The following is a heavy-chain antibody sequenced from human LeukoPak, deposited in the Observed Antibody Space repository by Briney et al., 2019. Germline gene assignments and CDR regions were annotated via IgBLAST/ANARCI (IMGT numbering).Heavy chain of an antibody. Sequence: PGGSLRLSCAASGFTFSSYGMHWVRQAPGKGLEWVAFIRYDGSNKYYADSVKGRFTISRDNSKNTLYLQMNSLRAEDTAVYYCARGYCGGDCYYDSWGQGTLVTVSS. J-gene: IGHJ4*02. CDR2: IRYDGSNK. D-gene: IGHD2-21*02. V-gene: IGHV3-30*02. CDR3: ARGYCGGDCYYDS. CDR1: GFTFSSYG.